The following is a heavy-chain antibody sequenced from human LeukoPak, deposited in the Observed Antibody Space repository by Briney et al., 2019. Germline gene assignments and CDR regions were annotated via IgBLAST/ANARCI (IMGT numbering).Heavy chain of an antibody. CDR3: ARGQGATVPQVGKNWFDP. J-gene: IGHJ5*02. Sequence: SETLSLTCAVYIDSFSNYHWNWIRQTPAKGMEWIGEVNESGGTNINPSLMRRVISSVDTSKNQFSLKLISVTVADTAIYYCARGQGATVPQVGKNWFDPWGQGTRVTVSS. CDR1: IDSFSNYH. CDR2: VNESGGT. V-gene: IGHV4-34*01. D-gene: IGHD1-26*01.